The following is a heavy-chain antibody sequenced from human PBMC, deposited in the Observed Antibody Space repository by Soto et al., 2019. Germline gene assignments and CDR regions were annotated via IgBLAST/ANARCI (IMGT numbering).Heavy chain of an antibody. CDR1: GFTFSSYA. CDR2: ISGSGGST. CDR3: AKYILSGSYRIDY. J-gene: IGHJ4*02. Sequence: GGSLRLSCAASGFTFSSYAMSWVRQAPGKGLEWVSAISGSGGSTYYTDSVKGRFTISRDNSKNTLYLQMNSLRAEDTAVYYCAKYILSGSYRIDYWGQGTLVTVSS. V-gene: IGHV3-23*01. D-gene: IGHD1-26*01.